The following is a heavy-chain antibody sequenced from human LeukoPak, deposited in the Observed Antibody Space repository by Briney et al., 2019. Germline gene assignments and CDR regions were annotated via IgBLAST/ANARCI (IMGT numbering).Heavy chain of an antibody. Sequence: GGSLRLCCAASGFTFSSYAMSWVRQAPGKGLEWVSGISGSGGSTYYTDSVKGRFTISRDNSKNTLYLQMNSLRAEDTAIYYCAKQTRYDSPAGGRGFDYWGQGTLVTVSS. CDR1: GFTFSSYA. V-gene: IGHV3-23*01. D-gene: IGHD3-22*01. J-gene: IGHJ4*02. CDR3: AKQTRYDSPAGGRGFDY. CDR2: ISGSGGST.